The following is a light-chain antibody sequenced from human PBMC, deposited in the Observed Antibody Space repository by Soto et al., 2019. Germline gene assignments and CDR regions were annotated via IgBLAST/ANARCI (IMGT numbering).Light chain of an antibody. Sequence: QSVLTQPPSASGTPGQRVTISCSGSSSNIGSNYVYWYRQFPGTAPELLIDSDNQRPSGVPDRFSGSKSGTSASLAISGLRSDDEADYYCSSYTSSSAYVFGTGTKLTVL. J-gene: IGLJ1*01. V-gene: IGLV1-47*02. CDR2: SDN. CDR1: SSNIGSNY. CDR3: SSYTSSSAYV.